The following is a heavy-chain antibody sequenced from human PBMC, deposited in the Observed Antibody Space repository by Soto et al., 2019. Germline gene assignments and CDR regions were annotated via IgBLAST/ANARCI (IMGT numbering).Heavy chain of an antibody. V-gene: IGHV4-59*01. CDR3: ARDQSVGYYYGMDV. CDR1: GGSISSYY. CDR2: IYYSGST. D-gene: IGHD1-26*01. Sequence: PSETLSLTCTVSGGSISSYYWSWIRQPPGKGLEWIGYIYYSGSTNYNPSLKSRVTISVDTSKNQFSLKLSSVTAADTAVYYCARDQSVGYYYGMDVWGQGTTVTVSS. J-gene: IGHJ6*02.